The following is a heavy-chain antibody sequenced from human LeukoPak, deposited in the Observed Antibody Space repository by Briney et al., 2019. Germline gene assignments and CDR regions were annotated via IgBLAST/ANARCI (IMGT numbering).Heavy chain of an antibody. V-gene: IGHV5-51*01. CDR2: IYPGDSDT. CDR3: ARRYRQSDNWFDP. D-gene: IGHD2-15*01. Sequence: KGGESLKITCKGSGYSFTTYWIGWVRQMPGKGLEWMGIIYPGDSDTTYSPSFQGQVTISVDKSISTAYLQWSSLKASDTAMYYCARRYRQSDNWFDPWGQGTLVTVSS. J-gene: IGHJ5*02. CDR1: GYSFTTYW.